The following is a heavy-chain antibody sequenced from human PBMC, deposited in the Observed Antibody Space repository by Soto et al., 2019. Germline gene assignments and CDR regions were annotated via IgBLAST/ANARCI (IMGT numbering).Heavy chain of an antibody. CDR2: MYPGDSDI. J-gene: IGHJ6*02. CDR1: GYSFTSYW. D-gene: IGHD6-19*01. Sequence: GESLKLPCKCSGYSFTSYWIGCVRQIPGKGLEWMGIMYPGDSDIRYSPSFPGQVTISADKSISTAYLQWSSLKASDTAMYYCARQPSNGQWYVWGQGTTVTVSS. CDR3: ARQPSNGQWYV. V-gene: IGHV5-51*01.